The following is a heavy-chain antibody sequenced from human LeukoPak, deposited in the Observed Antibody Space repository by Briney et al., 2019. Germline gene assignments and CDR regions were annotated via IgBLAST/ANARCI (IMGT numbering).Heavy chain of an antibody. D-gene: IGHD6-13*01. J-gene: IGHJ4*02. CDR2: ISGSGGST. Sequence: GGSPRLSCAASGFTPSSYAMSWVRQAPGKGLEWGSVISGSGGSTYYADSVKGRFTISRDNSKNTLYLQMNSLRAEDTAVYYCAKDPPYSSSWYEGFDYWGQGTLVTVSS. V-gene: IGHV3-23*01. CDR1: GFTPSSYA. CDR3: AKDPPYSSSWYEGFDY.